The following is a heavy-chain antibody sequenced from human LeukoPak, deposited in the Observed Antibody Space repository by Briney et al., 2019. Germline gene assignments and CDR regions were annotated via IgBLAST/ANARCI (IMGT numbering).Heavy chain of an antibody. D-gene: IGHD3-3*01. V-gene: IGHV3-48*01. CDR3: ARRTTIFGVGYYMDA. Sequence: GGSLRLSCAASGFTFSSYSMNWVRQAPGKGLEWVSYISDSGTTIYYADSVKGRFTISRSSAWSSLYLQMSSLRAEDTAVYYCARRTTIFGVGYYMDAWGKGTTVTVSS. CDR1: GFTFSSYS. J-gene: IGHJ6*03. CDR2: ISDSGTTI.